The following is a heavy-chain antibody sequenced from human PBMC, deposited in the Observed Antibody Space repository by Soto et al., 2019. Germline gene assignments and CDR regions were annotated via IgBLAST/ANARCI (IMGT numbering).Heavy chain of an antibody. Sequence: EASVKVSCKASGYTFTSYAMHWVRQAPGQRLEWMGWINAGNGNTKYSQKFQGRVTITRDTSASTAYMELSSLRSEDTAVYYCARARYNWNDPTYYYYYYYMEVRGKGTTVTVSS. CDR2: INAGNGNT. V-gene: IGHV1-3*01. J-gene: IGHJ6*03. CDR3: ARARYNWNDPTYYYYYYYMEV. CDR1: GYTFTSYA. D-gene: IGHD1-1*01.